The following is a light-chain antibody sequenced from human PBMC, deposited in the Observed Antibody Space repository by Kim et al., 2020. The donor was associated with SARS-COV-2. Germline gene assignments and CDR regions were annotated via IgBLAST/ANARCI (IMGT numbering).Light chain of an antibody. J-gene: IGKJ1*01. Sequence: DIQMTQSPSTLSASVGDRVTITCRASQNINSWLAWYQQKPGKAPKLLIYDASTLESGVPSRFSGSGSGTEFTLTIISLQPDDFATYYCQHYNTGSKWTFGQGTKVDIK. CDR2: DAS. CDR1: QNINSW. V-gene: IGKV1-5*01. CDR3: QHYNTGSKWT.